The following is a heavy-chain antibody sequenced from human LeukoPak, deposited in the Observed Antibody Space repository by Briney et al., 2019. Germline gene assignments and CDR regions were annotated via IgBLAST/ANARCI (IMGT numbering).Heavy chain of an antibody. D-gene: IGHD5-12*01. CDR3: ARRSGYDFGDYFDY. Sequence: PAETLCLTCTVSGGSISSYYWSWVRQPPGKGLEWIGSLYYTGSTNYNPPLKSRITISLDTSKNQFSLKLSSVTAADTAVYYCARRSGYDFGDYFDYWGQGTLVTVSS. J-gene: IGHJ4*02. CDR2: LYYTGST. CDR1: GGSISSYY. V-gene: IGHV4-59*08.